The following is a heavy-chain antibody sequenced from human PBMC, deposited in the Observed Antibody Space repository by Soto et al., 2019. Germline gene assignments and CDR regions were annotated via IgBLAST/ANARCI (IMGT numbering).Heavy chain of an antibody. CDR1: GFTVSRNY. D-gene: IGHD5-12*01. Sequence: EVQLVESGGGLVQPGGSLRLSCAASGFTVSRNYMSWVRQAPGKGLEWVSLIDSGGSTYYADSVKGRFTISRDNSKNTLYLQMNSLRAEDTAVYYGARGVATVGYDYWGQGTLVTVSS. J-gene: IGHJ4*02. V-gene: IGHV3-66*01. CDR2: IDSGGST. CDR3: ARGVATVGYDY.